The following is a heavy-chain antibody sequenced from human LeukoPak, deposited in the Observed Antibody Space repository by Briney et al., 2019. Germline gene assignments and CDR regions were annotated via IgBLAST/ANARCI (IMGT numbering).Heavy chain of an antibody. Sequence: VESLKISCKGSGYSFTTYWIGWVRQMPGKGLEWMGTIYPGDSDTRYSPPFQGQVTISADKSISTAYLQWSSLKASDTAMYYCARWTGFRQTELWGQGTLVTVSS. V-gene: IGHV5-51*01. CDR1: GYSFTTYW. CDR3: ARWTGFRQTEL. J-gene: IGHJ4*02. D-gene: IGHD1-14*01. CDR2: IYPGDSDT.